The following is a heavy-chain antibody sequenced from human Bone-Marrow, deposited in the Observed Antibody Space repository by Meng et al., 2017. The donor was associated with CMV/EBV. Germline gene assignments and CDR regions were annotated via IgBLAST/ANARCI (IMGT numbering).Heavy chain of an antibody. V-gene: IGHV1-8*03. CDR3: ARDNYDFWSGPGGYGMDV. Sequence: ASVKVSCKASGYTFTSYDINWVRQATGQGLEWMGWMNPNSGNTGYGQKFQGRVTITRNTSISTAYMELSSLRSEDTAVYYCARDNYDFWSGPGGYGMDVWGQGTTVTVSS. CDR1: GYTFTSYD. CDR2: MNPNSGNT. J-gene: IGHJ6*02. D-gene: IGHD3-3*01.